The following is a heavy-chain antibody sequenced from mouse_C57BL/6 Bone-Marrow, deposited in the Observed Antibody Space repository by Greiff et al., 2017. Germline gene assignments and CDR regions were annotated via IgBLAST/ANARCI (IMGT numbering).Heavy chain of an antibody. D-gene: IGHD2-1*01. CDR3: TRGYYDYDAMDY. V-gene: IGHV6-6*01. CDR2: IRNKANNHAT. CDR1: GFTFSDAW. J-gene: IGHJ4*01. Sequence: DGGLVQPGGSMKLSCAASGFTFSDAWMDWVRQSPEKGLEWVAEIRNKANNHATYYAESVKGRFTISRDDSKSSVYLQMNSLRAEDTGIYYCTRGYYDYDAMDYWGQGTSVTVSS.